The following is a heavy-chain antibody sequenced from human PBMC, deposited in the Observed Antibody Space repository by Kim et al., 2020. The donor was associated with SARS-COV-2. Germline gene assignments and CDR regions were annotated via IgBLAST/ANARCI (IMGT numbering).Heavy chain of an antibody. J-gene: IGHJ1*01. V-gene: IGHV3-23*01. CDR1: GFTFSSYA. CDR3: AKWVYCSGYQL. Sequence: GGSLRLSCAASGFTFSSYAMSWVRQAPGKGLEWVSAISGSGGSTYYADSVKGRFTISRDNSKNTLYLQMNSLRAKDTAVYFCAKWVYCSGYQLWGQGTLVTVSS. CDR2: ISGSGGST. D-gene: IGHD3-22*01.